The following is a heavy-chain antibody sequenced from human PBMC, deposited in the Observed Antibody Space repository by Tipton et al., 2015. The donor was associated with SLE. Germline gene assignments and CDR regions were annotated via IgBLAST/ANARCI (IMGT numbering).Heavy chain of an antibody. CDR3: ARGGWGGDFRY. D-gene: IGHD6-19*01. CDR1: GYSISSGYY. CDR2: IYYSGST. V-gene: IGHV4-38-2*01. J-gene: IGHJ4*02. Sequence: TLSLTCAVSGYSISSGYYWGWIRQPPGKGLERIWSIYYSGSTYYNPSLKSRVTISVDTSKNQFSLKLSSVTAADTAVYYCARGGWGGDFRYWGQGTLVTVSS.